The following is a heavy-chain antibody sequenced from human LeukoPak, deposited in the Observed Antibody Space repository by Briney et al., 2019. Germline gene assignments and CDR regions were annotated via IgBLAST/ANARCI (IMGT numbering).Heavy chain of an antibody. J-gene: IGHJ6*03. V-gene: IGHV4-39*01. Sequence: SETLSLTCTVSGDSISSSSYYWGWICQPPGKGLEWIGSIYYSGSTYYNPSLKSRVTISVDTSKNQFSLKLNSVTAADTAVYYCARVWDYYYYMDVWGKGTTVTVSS. CDR3: ARVWDYYYYMDV. CDR2: IYYSGST. CDR1: GDSISSSSYY. D-gene: IGHD3-16*01.